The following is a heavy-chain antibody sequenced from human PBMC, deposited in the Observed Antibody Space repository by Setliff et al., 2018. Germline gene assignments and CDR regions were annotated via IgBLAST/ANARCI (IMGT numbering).Heavy chain of an antibody. CDR2: ISGSGGST. CDR3: SKFTIWKLDLCPFDY. Sequence: GGSLRLSCAASGLTFSSYAMSWVRQAPGKGLEWVSAISGSGGSTYYADSVKGRFTISRDNSKNTLYLQTNSLRAEDTAVYYCSKFTIWKLDLCPFDYWGQGTLVTVSS. V-gene: IGHV3-23*01. D-gene: IGHD3-3*01. J-gene: IGHJ4*02. CDR1: GLTFSSYA.